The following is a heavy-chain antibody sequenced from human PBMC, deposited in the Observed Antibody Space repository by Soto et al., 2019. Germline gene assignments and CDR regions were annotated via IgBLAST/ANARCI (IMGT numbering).Heavy chain of an antibody. CDR2: ISRSSSNI. V-gene: IGHV3-48*02. J-gene: IGHJ4*02. CDR3: ARAGTSLGYCSSTSCYEFDY. Sequence: PGGSLRLSCAASGFTFSSYSMNWVRQAPGKRLQWVSYISRSSSNIYYADSVKGRFTISRDNAKNSLYLQMNTLTDEDTAVYYCARAGTSLGYCSSTSCYEFDYWGQGTLVTVSS. D-gene: IGHD2-2*01. CDR1: GFTFSSYS.